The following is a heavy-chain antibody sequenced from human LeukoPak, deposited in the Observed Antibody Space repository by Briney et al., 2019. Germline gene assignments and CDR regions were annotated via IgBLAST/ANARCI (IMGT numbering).Heavy chain of an antibody. V-gene: IGHV1-2*02. CDR3: ARDRSSSWPDAFDI. Sequence: ASVKVSCKASGYTFTGYYMHWVRQAPGQGLEWMGWINPNSGGTNYAQKFQGRVTMTRDTSVSTAYIELSRLRSDDTAVYYCARDRSSSWPDAFDIWGQGTMVTVSS. J-gene: IGHJ3*02. D-gene: IGHD6-13*01. CDR1: GYTFTGYY. CDR2: INPNSGGT.